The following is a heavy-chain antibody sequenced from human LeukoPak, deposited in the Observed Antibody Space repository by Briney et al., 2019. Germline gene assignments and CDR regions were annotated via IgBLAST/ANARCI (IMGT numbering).Heavy chain of an antibody. D-gene: IGHD4-17*01. CDR2: IYHSGST. J-gene: IGHJ2*01. V-gene: IGHV4-30-2*01. CDR3: ARVRMTTVDSHWYFDL. Sequence: SQTLSLTCAVSGGSISSGGYSWSWIRQPPGKGLEWIGYIYHSGSTYYNPSLKSRVTISVDGSKNQFSLKLSSVTAADTAVYYCARVRMTTVDSHWYFDLWGRGTLVTVSS. CDR1: GGSISSGGYS.